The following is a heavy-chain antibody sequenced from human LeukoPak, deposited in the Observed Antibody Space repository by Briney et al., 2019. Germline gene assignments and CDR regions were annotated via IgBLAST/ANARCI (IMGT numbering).Heavy chain of an antibody. CDR3: ARRYSYGYSAFDI. J-gene: IGHJ3*02. CDR2: INYSGST. D-gene: IGHD5-18*01. CDR1: GGSISSYY. Sequence: SETLSLTCTVSGGSISSYYWSWIRQPPGKGLEWIGYINYSGSTNYNPSLKSRVTISVDTSKNQFSLKLSSVTAADTAVYYCARRYSYGYSAFDIWGQGTMVTVSS. V-gene: IGHV4-59*08.